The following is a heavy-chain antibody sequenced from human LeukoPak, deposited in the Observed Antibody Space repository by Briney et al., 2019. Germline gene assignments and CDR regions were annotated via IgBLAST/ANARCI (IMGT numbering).Heavy chain of an antibody. CDR2: IIPIFGTA. D-gene: IGHD3-22*01. CDR1: GGTFSSYA. V-gene: IGHV1-69*01. Sequence: ASVKVSCKASGGTFSSYAISWVRQARGQGLEWMGGIIPIFGTANYAQKFQGRVTITADESTSTAYMELSSLRSEDTAVYYCARVGQDYYDSSGYSRYWGQGTLVTVSS. CDR3: ARVGQDYYDSSGYSRY. J-gene: IGHJ4*02.